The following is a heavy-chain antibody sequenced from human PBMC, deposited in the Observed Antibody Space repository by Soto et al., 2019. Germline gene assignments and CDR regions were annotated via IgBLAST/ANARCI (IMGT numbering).Heavy chain of an antibody. CDR3: ARFSGSYV. Sequence: SETLSLTCAVYGGSSSGYYWSWIRQPPGKGLEWIGEINHSGSTNYNPSLKSRVTISVDTSKDQFSLKLSSVTAADTAVYYCARFSGSYVWGQGTLVTVSS. V-gene: IGHV4-34*01. CDR2: INHSGST. D-gene: IGHD1-26*01. CDR1: GGSSSGYY. J-gene: IGHJ4*02.